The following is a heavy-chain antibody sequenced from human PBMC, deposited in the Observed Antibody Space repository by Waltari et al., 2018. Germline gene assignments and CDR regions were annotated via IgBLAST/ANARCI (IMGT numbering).Heavy chain of an antibody. CDR3: ARDGPGTGTTQADDAFDI. D-gene: IGHD1-7*01. V-gene: IGHV1-3*01. CDR2: INAGNGNT. CDR1: GYTFTSYA. J-gene: IGHJ3*02. Sequence: QVQLVQSGAEVKKPGASVKVSCKASGYTFTSYAMHWVRQAPGKRLEWMGWINAGNGNTKYSQKFQGRVTITRDTSASTAYMELSSLRSEDTAVYYCARDGPGTGTTQADDAFDIWGQGTMVTVSS.